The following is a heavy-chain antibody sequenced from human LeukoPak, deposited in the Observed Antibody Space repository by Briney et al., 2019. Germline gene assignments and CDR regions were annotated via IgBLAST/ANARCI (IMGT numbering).Heavy chain of an antibody. CDR2: IIPIFGTA. Sequence: GASVKVSCKASGGTFSSYAISWVRQAPGQGLEWMGGIIPIFGTANYAQRFQGRVTITADESTSTAYMELSSLRSEDTAVYYCAMAGEMATIGYWGQGTLVTVSS. D-gene: IGHD5-24*01. V-gene: IGHV1-69*13. J-gene: IGHJ4*02. CDR3: AMAGEMATIGY. CDR1: GGTFSSYA.